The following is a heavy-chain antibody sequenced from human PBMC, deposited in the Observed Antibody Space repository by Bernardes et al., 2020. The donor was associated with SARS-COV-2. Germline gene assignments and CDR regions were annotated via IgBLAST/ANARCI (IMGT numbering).Heavy chain of an antibody. CDR1: GGSISSSSYY. V-gene: IGHV4-39*01. J-gene: IGHJ4*02. CDR2: IYYSGST. Sequence: SETLSLTCTVSGGSISSSSYYWGWIRQPPGKGLEWIGSIYYSGSTYYNPSLKSRVTISVDTSKNQFSLKLSSVTAADTAVYYCASGYCSSTSCDDPIDYWGQGTLVTVSS. D-gene: IGHD2-2*01. CDR3: ASGYCSSTSCDDPIDY.